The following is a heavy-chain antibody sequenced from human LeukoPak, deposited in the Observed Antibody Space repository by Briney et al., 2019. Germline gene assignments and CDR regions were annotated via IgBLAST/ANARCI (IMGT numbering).Heavy chain of an antibody. J-gene: IGHJ4*02. CDR2: INTNTGNP. D-gene: IGHD2-2*01. Sequence: ASVKVSCKASGYTFTSYAMNWVRQAPGQGLEWMGWINTNTGNPTYAQGFTGRFVFSLDTSVSTAYLQISSLKAEDTAVYYCARSVPSIVVVPAAMWGQTKPLDYWDQGTLVTVSS. CDR3: ARSVPSIVVVPAAMWGQTKPLDY. CDR1: GYTFTSYA. V-gene: IGHV7-4-1*02.